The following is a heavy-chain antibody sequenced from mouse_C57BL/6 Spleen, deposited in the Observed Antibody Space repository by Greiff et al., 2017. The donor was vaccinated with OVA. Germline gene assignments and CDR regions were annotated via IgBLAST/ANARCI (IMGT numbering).Heavy chain of an antibody. V-gene: IGHV1-59*01. J-gene: IGHJ2*01. Sequence: QVQLQQPGAELVRPGASVKLSCKASGYTFTSYWMHWVKQRPGQGLEWIGVIDPSGSNIKYNQKFKGKATLTVDTSSSTAYMQLNSVTYEDAAVYDGASAEDYYGSTFDYWGQGTTLTVSS. CDR2: IDPSGSNI. CDR3: ASAEDYYGSTFDY. CDR1: GYTFTSYW. D-gene: IGHD1-1*01.